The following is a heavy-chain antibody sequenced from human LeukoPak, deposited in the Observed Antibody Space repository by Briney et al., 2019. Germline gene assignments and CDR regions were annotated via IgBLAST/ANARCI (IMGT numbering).Heavy chain of an antibody. CDR2: ISSSSSYI. Sequence: GGSLRLSCAASGFSFSSYSMNWVRQAPGKGLEWVSSISSSSSYIYYADSVKGRFTISRDNAKNSLYLQMNSLRAEDTAVYYCRPKDSTYAGGDWGQGTLVTVSS. CDR3: RPKDSTYAGGD. CDR1: GFSFSSYS. D-gene: IGHD2-8*02. J-gene: IGHJ4*02. V-gene: IGHV3-21*01.